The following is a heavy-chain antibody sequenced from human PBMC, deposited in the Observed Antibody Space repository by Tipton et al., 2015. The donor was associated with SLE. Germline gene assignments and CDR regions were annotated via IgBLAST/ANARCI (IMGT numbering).Heavy chain of an antibody. D-gene: IGHD5-18*01. CDR3: TKVHTPMVLPGGSGLAGSLGDS. V-gene: IGHV3-23*01. Sequence: GSLRLSCAASGVTFSTYAMSWVRQAPGKGLEWVSVISGSGDRTNYADSVKGRFTISRDNSKNTLYLQMNSLKAEDTAEYYCTKVHTPMVLPGGSGLAGSLGDSWGQGTLVTVSS. CDR2: ISGSGDRT. CDR1: GVTFSTYA. J-gene: IGHJ4*02.